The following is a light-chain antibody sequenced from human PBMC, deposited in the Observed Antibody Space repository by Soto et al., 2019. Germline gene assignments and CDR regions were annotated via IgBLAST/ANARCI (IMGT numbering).Light chain of an antibody. Sequence: QSALTQPASVSGSPGQSITISCTGTSSDVGTYKFVSWYQQHPGKVPTLMIHEGTKRPSGVSNRFSGSKSGNTATLTISGLQPVDEANYYCCSYAGTSFWVFGGGTKVTVL. J-gene: IGLJ3*02. CDR1: SSDVGTYKF. CDR2: EGT. V-gene: IGLV2-23*01. CDR3: CSYAGTSFWV.